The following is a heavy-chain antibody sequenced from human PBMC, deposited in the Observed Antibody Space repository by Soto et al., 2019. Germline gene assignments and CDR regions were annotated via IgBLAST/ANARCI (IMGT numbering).Heavy chain of an antibody. V-gene: IGHV4-31*03. CDR2: IYYSGST. D-gene: IGHD6-13*01. Sequence: PSETLSLTCTVSGGSISSGGYYWSWIRQHPGKGLEWIGYIYYSGSTYYNPSLKSRVTISVDTSKNQFSLKLSSVTAADTAVYYCARERGPSSWYQSRWFDPWGQGTLVTVSS. CDR3: ARERGPSSWYQSRWFDP. J-gene: IGHJ5*02. CDR1: GGSISSGGYY.